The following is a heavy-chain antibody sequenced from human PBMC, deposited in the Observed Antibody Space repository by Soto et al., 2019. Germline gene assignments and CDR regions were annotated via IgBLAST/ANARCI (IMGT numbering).Heavy chain of an antibody. CDR2: ISSSGSTI. J-gene: IGHJ4*02. CDR3: AARLNSGSYWLVDY. Sequence: SEGSLRLSCAACGFTFSSYEMNWVRQAPGKGLERGSYISSSGSTIYYADSVKRRFTTSRDNATHSLYLRLNSLRAEDMAVYYCAARLNSGSYWLVDYWGQGTLVTVSS. CDR1: GFTFSSYE. V-gene: IGHV3-48*03. D-gene: IGHD1-26*01.